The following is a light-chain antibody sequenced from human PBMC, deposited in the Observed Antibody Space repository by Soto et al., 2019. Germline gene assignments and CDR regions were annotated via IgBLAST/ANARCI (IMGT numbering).Light chain of an antibody. Sequence: EIVMTPYPATLSVSPGERATLSCRASQSVSSNLAWYQQKPGQAPRLLIYGASTRATGIPARFSGSGSGTEFTLTISRLQSADFAAYSCQQYNNWLPVYTCGQGTKLEIK. CDR3: QQYNNWLPVYT. CDR2: GAS. CDR1: QSVSSN. V-gene: IGKV3-15*01. J-gene: IGKJ2*01.